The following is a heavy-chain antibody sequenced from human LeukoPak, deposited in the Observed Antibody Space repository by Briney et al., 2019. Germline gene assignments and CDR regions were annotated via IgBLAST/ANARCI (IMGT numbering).Heavy chain of an antibody. V-gene: IGHV1-69*05. CDR1: GGTFSNYA. Sequence: SVKVSCKASGGTFSNYAINWVRQAPGQGLEWMGGVLPIFNKTNYAQKFQGRVTITTDEFTSAAYMELSSLRSEDTAVYYCVRDGRKYYDSSVLDYFDYWGQGALVTVSS. J-gene: IGHJ4*02. CDR3: VRDGRKYYDSSVLDYFDY. D-gene: IGHD3-22*01. CDR2: VLPIFNKT.